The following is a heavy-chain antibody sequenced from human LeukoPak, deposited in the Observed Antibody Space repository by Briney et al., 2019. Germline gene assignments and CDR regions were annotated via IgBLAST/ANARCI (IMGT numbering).Heavy chain of an antibody. CDR2: IYTSGST. J-gene: IGHJ6*03. V-gene: IGHV4-61*02. CDR3: ARDPAERYMDV. CDR1: GGSISSGSYY. Sequence: PSETLSLTCTVSGGSISSGSYYWSWIRQPAGKGLEWIGRIYTSGSTNYNPSLKSRVTISVDTSKNQFSLKLSSVTAADTAVYYCARDPAERYMDVWGKGTTVTVSS. D-gene: IGHD5-24*01.